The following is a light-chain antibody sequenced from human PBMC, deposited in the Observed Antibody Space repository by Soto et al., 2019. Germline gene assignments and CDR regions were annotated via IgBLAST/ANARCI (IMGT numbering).Light chain of an antibody. CDR2: AAS. Sequence: EIEMTQSPATLSASPGERATLSCRASQSVSSNLAWYQQKPGQAPRLLIYAASTRTTGIPARFSGSGSGTEFTLTLSSRQSEAVAFYYCQQYNNWSPTYTFGQGTKLEIK. J-gene: IGKJ2*01. CDR3: QQYNNWSPTYT. V-gene: IGKV3-15*01. CDR1: QSVSSN.